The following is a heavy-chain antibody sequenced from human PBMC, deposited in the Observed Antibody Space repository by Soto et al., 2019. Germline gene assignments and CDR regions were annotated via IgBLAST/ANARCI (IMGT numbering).Heavy chain of an antibody. D-gene: IGHD3-3*01. J-gene: IGHJ5*02. CDR3: ARGGRDYDFWSVLVRFDP. CDR2: IYYSGST. Sequence: SETLSLTCTVSGGSISSYYWSWIRQPPGKGLEWIGYIYYSGSTNYNPSLKSRVTISVDTSKNQFSLKLSSVTAADTAVYYCARGGRDYDFWSVLVRFDPWGQGTLVTVSS. V-gene: IGHV4-59*01. CDR1: GGSISSYY.